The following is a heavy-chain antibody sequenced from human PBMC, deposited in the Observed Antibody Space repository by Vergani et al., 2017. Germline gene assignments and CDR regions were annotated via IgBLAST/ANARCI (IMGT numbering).Heavy chain of an antibody. Sequence: QMQLVQSGPEVKKPGTSVKVSCKASGFTFTSSAMQGVRQARGQRLEGRGWIVVGSGNTNYAQKVQERVTITRDMSTSTAYMELSSLRSEDTAVYYCAAERDYYALDYWGQGTLVTVSS. CDR2: IVVGSGNT. CDR3: AAERDYYALDY. CDR1: GFTFTSSA. J-gene: IGHJ4*02. V-gene: IGHV1-58*02. D-gene: IGHD2-2*01.